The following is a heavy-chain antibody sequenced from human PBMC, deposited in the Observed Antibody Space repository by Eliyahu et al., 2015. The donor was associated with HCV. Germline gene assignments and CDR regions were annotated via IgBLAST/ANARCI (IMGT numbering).Heavy chain of an antibody. CDR3: AKLPARITPI. CDR1: GGSIRLSY. V-gene: IGHV4-59*01. Sequence: QMLLQQSGPRLVEPSETLSLTCTVXGGSIRLSYWSWIRQPPGKGLEWLGYISSTGNTTYNPSLXTRLTMSLDTSKTHFSLKLTXVTAADTAMYYCAKLPARITPIWGQGTMVTVSS. CDR2: ISSTGNT. D-gene: IGHD5-12*01. J-gene: IGHJ4*02.